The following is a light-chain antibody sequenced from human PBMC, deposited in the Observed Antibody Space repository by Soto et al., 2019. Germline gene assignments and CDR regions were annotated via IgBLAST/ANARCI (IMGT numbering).Light chain of an antibody. V-gene: IGKV3-20*01. J-gene: IGKJ1*01. CDR2: AAS. Sequence: EVVLTQSPGTLSLSPGERTTLSCRASQSVSSSYLTWYQQKPGQAPRLLIYAASNRATGIPDRFSGNGSGTDFTLTISRLEPEDFAVYYCQQYGSSRWTFGQGTKVDIK. CDR1: QSVSSSY. CDR3: QQYGSSRWT.